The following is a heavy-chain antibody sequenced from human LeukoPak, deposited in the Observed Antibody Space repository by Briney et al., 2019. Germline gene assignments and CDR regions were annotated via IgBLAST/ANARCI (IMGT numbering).Heavy chain of an antibody. CDR2: ISYTGST. CDR3: ARVGRGDYVWGSYSFDY. V-gene: IGHV4-59*01. J-gene: IGHJ4*02. D-gene: IGHD3-16*01. Sequence: PSETLTLTCTVSGDSISNSYWSWIRQPPGKGLEWIGYISYTGSTNYNPSLKSRVTISVDTSKNQFSLKLSSVTAADTAVYYCARVGRGDYVWGSYSFDYCGQGTLVTVSS. CDR1: GDSISNSY.